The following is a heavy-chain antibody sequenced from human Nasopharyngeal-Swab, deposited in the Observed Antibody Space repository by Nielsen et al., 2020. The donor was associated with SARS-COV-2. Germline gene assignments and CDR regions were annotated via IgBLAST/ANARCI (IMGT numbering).Heavy chain of an antibody. J-gene: IGHJ4*02. Sequence: GESLKISCAASGFTFSSYEMNWVRQAPGKGLEWVSYISSSGSTIYYADSVKGRFTISRDNSKNTVFLQMERLRGEDTAVYFCAKDLSYGSGHAFDYWGQGTLVTVSS. CDR1: GFTFSSYE. CDR3: AKDLSYGSGHAFDY. CDR2: ISSSGSTI. D-gene: IGHD3-10*01. V-gene: IGHV3-48*03.